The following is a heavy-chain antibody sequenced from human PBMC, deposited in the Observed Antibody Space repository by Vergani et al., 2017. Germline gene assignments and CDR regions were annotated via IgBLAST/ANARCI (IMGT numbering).Heavy chain of an antibody. J-gene: IGHJ6*03. V-gene: IGHV3-33*01. CDR3: ARYGYCAHGVCYMTYYYYMDV. CDR2: IWYDGSKE. Sequence: QVQLVESGGGVVKPGRSLRLSCAGSGFTLSSHAMHWVRQAPGKGLEWVAFIWYDGSKEYYADSVKGRFTISRDNSKNTLYLQMNNLRAAETAVYYCARYGYCAHGVCYMTYYYYMDVGGKGTAVTVSS. D-gene: IGHD2-8*01. CDR1: GFTLSSHA.